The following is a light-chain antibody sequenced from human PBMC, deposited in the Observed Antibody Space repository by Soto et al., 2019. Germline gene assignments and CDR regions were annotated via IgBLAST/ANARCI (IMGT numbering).Light chain of an antibody. V-gene: IGLV2-8*01. CDR2: EVT. CDR3: SSYAGSNSYVV. J-gene: IGLJ2*01. Sequence: QSALTQPPSASGSPGQSVTISCTGTSSDVGGYNFVAWYQQHPGKAPKLMIYEVTKRPSGVHDRFSGSKSGNTASLTVSGLQAEDEAHYYCSSYAGSNSYVVFGGGTKLTVL. CDR1: SSDVGGYNF.